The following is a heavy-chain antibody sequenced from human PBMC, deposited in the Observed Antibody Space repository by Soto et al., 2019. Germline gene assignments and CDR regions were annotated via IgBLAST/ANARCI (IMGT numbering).Heavy chain of an antibody. D-gene: IGHD4-17*01. CDR1: GGSISSYY. CDR3: ARVLGYGDLHIDY. CDR2: IYYSGST. V-gene: IGHV4-59*01. J-gene: IGHJ4*02. Sequence: SETLSLTCTVSGGSISSYYWSWIRQPPGKGPEWIGYIYYSGSTNYNPSLKSRVTISVDTSKNQFSLKLSSVTAADTAVYYCARVLGYGDLHIDYWGQGTLVTVSS.